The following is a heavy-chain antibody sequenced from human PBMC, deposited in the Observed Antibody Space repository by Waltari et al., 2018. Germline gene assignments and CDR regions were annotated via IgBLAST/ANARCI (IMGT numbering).Heavy chain of an antibody. V-gene: IGHV2-5*02. Sequence: QITLRESGPTMVRATETLTLTCTFSGFSLTTATEAVAWSRQPPGKALEWLGIVHWDGDKRYSPSLRNRLTFTVDTSKNQVLFSLIDIDPADTATYYCVHSRYIRGWPNWFDPWGPGTLVTVSS. CDR1: GFSLTTATEA. D-gene: IGHD6-19*01. J-gene: IGHJ5*02. CDR2: VHWDGDK. CDR3: VHSRYIRGWPNWFDP.